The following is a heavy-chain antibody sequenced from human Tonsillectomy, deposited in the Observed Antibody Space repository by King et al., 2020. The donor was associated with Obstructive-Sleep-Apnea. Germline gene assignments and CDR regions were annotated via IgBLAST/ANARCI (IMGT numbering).Heavy chain of an antibody. CDR2: SNAGNGNT. CDR3: ARGGWVMTDHIYSFDY. D-gene: IGHD3-22*01. J-gene: IGHJ4*02. Sequence: QLVQSGAEVKKPGASVKVSCKASGYTFTTYAIHWVRQAPGQRLEWMGWSNAGNGNTKYSQKFQGRVTITRDTSASTAYMALSSLRSEDTAVYYCARGGWVMTDHIYSFDYWGQGTLVTVSS. V-gene: IGHV1-3*01. CDR1: GYTFTTYA.